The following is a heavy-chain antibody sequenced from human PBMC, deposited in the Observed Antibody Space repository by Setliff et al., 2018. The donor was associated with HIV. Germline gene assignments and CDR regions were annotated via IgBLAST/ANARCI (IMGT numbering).Heavy chain of an antibody. D-gene: IGHD1-26*01. V-gene: IGHV3-30*04. CDR1: GFSFSSYA. CDR2: ISYDGGKK. CDR3: ASSVGTSLYYYYYMDV. J-gene: IGHJ6*03. Sequence: GGSLRLSCTASGFSFSSYAIHWVRQAPGKGLEWVALISYDGGKKYYADSVMGRFTISRDNSKNTLHLQMSSLRAEDTAVYYCASSVGTSLYYYYYMDVWGKGTTVTVSS.